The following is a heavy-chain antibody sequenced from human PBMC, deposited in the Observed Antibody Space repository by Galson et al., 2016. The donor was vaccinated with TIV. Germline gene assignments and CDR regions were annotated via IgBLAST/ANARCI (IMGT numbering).Heavy chain of an antibody. Sequence: SLRLSCAGSGFPFSGYAIHWVRQAPGKGLEWLAVISYDGSNKYYEDSVKGRFTISSDNSKSTLYLQMNRLRTEDTAVYYCARDKATGTAIDYWGQGTLLIVSS. CDR2: ISYDGSNK. CDR1: GFPFSGYA. CDR3: ARDKATGTAIDY. V-gene: IGHV3-30-3*01. J-gene: IGHJ4*02. D-gene: IGHD6-13*01.